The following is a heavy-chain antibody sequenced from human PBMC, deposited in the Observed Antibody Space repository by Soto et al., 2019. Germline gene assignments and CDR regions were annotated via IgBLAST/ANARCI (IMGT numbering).Heavy chain of an antibody. CDR2: IIPVFGTP. Sequence: QVQLEQSGSEVKKSGSSVKVSCKASGYSFSSHAITWVRQAPGQGLEWMGGIIPVFGTPSYAQKLQGRFTISADKSTNTSYLELRSLRSEDTAVYYCARGGALSTSWYWGDGLDSWGQGTQVTVSS. J-gene: IGHJ4*02. CDR1: GYSFSSHA. D-gene: IGHD6-13*01. V-gene: IGHV1-69*06. CDR3: ARGGALSTSWYWGDGLDS.